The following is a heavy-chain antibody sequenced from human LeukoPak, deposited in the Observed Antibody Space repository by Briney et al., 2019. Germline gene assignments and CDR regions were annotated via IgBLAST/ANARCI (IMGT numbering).Heavy chain of an antibody. J-gene: IGHJ4*02. CDR1: GGSISSSSYF. D-gene: IGHD2-2*01. Sequence: PSETLSLTCTVSGGSISSSSYFWGWIRQPPGKGLEWIGSISYSGHTYYNPSLKSRVNISLDTSKNQFSLKLSSVTAADTAVYYCARVVVVPAAILKIVGYFDYWGQGTLVTVSS. CDR2: ISYSGHT. CDR3: ARVVVVPAAILKIVGYFDY. V-gene: IGHV4-39*01.